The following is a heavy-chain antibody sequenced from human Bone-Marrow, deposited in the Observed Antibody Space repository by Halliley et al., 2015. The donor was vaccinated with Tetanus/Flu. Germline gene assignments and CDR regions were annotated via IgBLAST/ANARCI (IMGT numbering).Heavy chain of an antibody. CDR2: ISDSGST. Sequence: GLVKPSETLSLTCTVSGASISSYSWSWIRQPPGKGLEWIGYISDSGSTDYNPSLKSRVTLSVDTSKNQFSLKLRSVTAADTAVYYCASERGNDDFSIWFDPWGQGTLVTVSS. D-gene: IGHD4-4*01. J-gene: IGHJ5*02. V-gene: IGHV4-59*01. CDR1: GASISSYS. CDR3: ASERGNDDFSIWFDP.